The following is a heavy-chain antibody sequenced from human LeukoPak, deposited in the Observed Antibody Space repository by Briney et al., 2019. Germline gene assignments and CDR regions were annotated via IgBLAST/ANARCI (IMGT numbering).Heavy chain of an antibody. J-gene: IGHJ6*03. CDR1: GGSFSGYY. D-gene: IGHD2-2*01. Sequence: LETLSLTCAVYGGSFSGYYWSWIRQPPGKGLEWIGEINHSGSTNYNPSLKSRVTISVDTSKNQFSLKLSSVTAADTSVYYCARVRSVPAAPRNYYYYMDVWGKGTTVTISS. CDR2: INHSGST. V-gene: IGHV4-34*01. CDR3: ARVRSVPAAPRNYYYYMDV.